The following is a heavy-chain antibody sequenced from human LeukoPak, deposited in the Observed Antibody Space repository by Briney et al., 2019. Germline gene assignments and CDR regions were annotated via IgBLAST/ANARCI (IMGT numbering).Heavy chain of an antibody. CDR1: GYTFTSYG. V-gene: IGHV1-18*01. Sequence: ASVKASCKASGYTFTSYGISWVRQAPGQGLEWMGWISAYNGNTNYAQKLQGRVTMTTDTSTSTAYMELRSLRSDDTAVYYCARGTFVVVPAAILIHWGQGTLVTVSS. CDR2: ISAYNGNT. CDR3: ARGTFVVVPAAILIH. D-gene: IGHD2-2*02. J-gene: IGHJ4*02.